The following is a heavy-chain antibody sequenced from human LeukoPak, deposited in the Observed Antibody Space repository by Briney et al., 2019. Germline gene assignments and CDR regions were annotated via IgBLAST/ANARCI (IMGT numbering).Heavy chain of an antibody. Sequence: PGGSLRLSCAASGFTFSSYAMSWVRQAPGKGLEWVSAISGSGGSTYYADSVKGRFTISRDNSKNTLYLQMNSLRAEDTAVYYCAKAHEGYTEVGATIPFDYWGQGTLVTVSS. D-gene: IGHD1-26*01. J-gene: IGHJ4*02. CDR3: AKAHEGYTEVGATIPFDY. CDR1: GFTFSSYA. CDR2: ISGSGGST. V-gene: IGHV3-23*01.